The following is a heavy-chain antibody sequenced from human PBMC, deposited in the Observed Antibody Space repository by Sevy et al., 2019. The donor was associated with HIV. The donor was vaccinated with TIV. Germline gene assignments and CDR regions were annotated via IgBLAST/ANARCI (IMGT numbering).Heavy chain of an antibody. V-gene: IGHV3-23*01. J-gene: IGHJ4*02. CDR2: ISGSGGST. D-gene: IGHD3-22*01. CDR3: EKEDYYDSSGYHVK. Sequence: GGSLRLSCAASGFTFSSYAMSWVRQAPGKGLEWVSAISGSGGSTYYADSVKGRFTISRDNSKNTLYLQMNSLRAEDTAVYYCEKEDYYDSSGYHVKWGQGTRVTVSS. CDR1: GFTFSSYA.